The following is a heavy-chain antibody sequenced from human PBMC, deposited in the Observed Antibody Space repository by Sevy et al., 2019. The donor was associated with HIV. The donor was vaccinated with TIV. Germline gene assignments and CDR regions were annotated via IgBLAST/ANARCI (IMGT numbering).Heavy chain of an antibody. CDR2: LSSSGSTI. Sequence: GGSLRLSCAASGFTFSDYYMSWIRLAPGKGLEWVSYLSSSGSTIYYADSVKGRFTISRDNAKNPLYLQMNSLRAEDTAVYYCARVPYDSSSWYGDYMDVWGKGTTVTVSS. CDR3: ARVPYDSSSWYGDYMDV. CDR1: GFTFSDYY. V-gene: IGHV3-11*01. J-gene: IGHJ6*03. D-gene: IGHD6-13*01.